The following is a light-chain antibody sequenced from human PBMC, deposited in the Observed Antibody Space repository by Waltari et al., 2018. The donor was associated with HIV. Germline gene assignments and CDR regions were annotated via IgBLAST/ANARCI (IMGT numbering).Light chain of an antibody. Sequence: QSALTQPASVSGSPGQSITISCTGTKSHIGSSEYVSWYQQHPGKAPKLVIFNVNRRPSGVSGRFSGSKSGNTASLTISGLQAEDEADYYCGAYRGTSTLGVFGGGTKLTVL. J-gene: IGLJ3*02. CDR3: GAYRGTSTLGV. CDR1: KSHIGSSEY. CDR2: NVN. V-gene: IGLV2-14*01.